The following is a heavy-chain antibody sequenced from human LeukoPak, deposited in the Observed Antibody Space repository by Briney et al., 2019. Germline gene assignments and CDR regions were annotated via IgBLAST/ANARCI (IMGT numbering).Heavy chain of an antibody. V-gene: IGHV4-34*01. J-gene: IGHJ6*03. CDR2: INHSGST. Sequence: SETLSLTCAVHGGPFSGYYWNWIRQSPGKGLEWIGEINHSGSTNYNPSLKSRVTMSVDTSKNQFSLRLSSMTAADTARYYCARGSFYDSSGYSDYYFYHYMDVWGKGTTVSVSS. CDR3: ARGSFYDSSGYSDYYFYHYMDV. CDR1: GGPFSGYY. D-gene: IGHD3-22*01.